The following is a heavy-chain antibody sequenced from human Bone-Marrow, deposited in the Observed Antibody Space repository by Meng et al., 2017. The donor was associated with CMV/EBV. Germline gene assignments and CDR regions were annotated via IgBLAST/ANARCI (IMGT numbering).Heavy chain of an antibody. CDR3: ARATYGGYYYYGMDV. CDR1: GYTFTGYY. V-gene: IGHV1-2*02. CDR2: INPNSGGT. J-gene: IGHJ6*02. D-gene: IGHD4/OR15-4a*01. Sequence: ASVKVSCKASGYTFTGYYMHWVRQAPGQGLEWMGWINPNSGGTNYAQKFQGRVTMTRDTSISTAYMELSRLRSDDTAVYYCARATYGGYYYYGMDVWSQGTTVTFSS.